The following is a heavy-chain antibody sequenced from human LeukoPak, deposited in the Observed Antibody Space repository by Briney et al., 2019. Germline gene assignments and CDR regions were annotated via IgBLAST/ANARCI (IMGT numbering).Heavy chain of an antibody. Sequence: GGSLRLSCAASGFTFSSYAMSWVRQAPGKGLEWVSAISGSGGSTYYADSVKGRSTISRDNSKNSLSLQMNSLRVEDTAVYYCARAGSRLIEYRMDVWGQGTTVTVSS. V-gene: IGHV3-23*01. CDR3: ARAGSRLIEYRMDV. D-gene: IGHD2-2*01. CDR1: GFTFSSYA. CDR2: ISGSGGST. J-gene: IGHJ6*02.